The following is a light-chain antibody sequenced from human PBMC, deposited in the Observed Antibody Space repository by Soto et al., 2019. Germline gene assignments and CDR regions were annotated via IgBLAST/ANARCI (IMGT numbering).Light chain of an antibody. CDR1: SSDVGRYNY. J-gene: IGLJ3*02. Sequence: QSALTQPASVSGSPGQSITISCTGTSSDVGRYNYVSWYQQHPGKAPKLMIYEVSKRPSGVPDRFSGSKSGNTASLTISGLQAEDEADYYCCSYAGSYTLGVFGGGTKVTVL. CDR3: CSYAGSYTLGV. V-gene: IGLV2-11*01. CDR2: EVS.